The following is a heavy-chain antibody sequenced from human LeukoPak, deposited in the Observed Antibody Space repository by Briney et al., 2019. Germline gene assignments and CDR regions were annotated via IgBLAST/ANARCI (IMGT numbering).Heavy chain of an antibody. D-gene: IGHD6-19*01. Sequence: SETLSLTCTVSGGSISSYYWSWIRQPAGKGLEWIGRIYTSGSTNYNPSLKSRVTISVDTSKNQFSLKLSSVTAADTAVYYCARDTTRIAVAGNDAFDIWGQGTMVTVSS. J-gene: IGHJ3*02. CDR3: ARDTTRIAVAGNDAFDI. CDR1: GGSISSYY. V-gene: IGHV4-4*07. CDR2: IYTSGST.